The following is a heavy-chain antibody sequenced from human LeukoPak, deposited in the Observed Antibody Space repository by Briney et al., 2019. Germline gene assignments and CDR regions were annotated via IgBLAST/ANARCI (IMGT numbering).Heavy chain of an antibody. CDR1: GFTFNNYL. CDR2: INEDGSEK. CDR3: ARDYPPGDY. D-gene: IGHD3-16*02. V-gene: IGHV3-7*01. Sequence: GGSLRLSCTASGFTFNNYLMSWVRQAPGKGLEWLANINEDGSEKYYVDSVKGRFTISRDNAKNSLYLQMNSLGSEDTAVYYCARDYPPGDYWGQGTLVTVSS. J-gene: IGHJ4*02.